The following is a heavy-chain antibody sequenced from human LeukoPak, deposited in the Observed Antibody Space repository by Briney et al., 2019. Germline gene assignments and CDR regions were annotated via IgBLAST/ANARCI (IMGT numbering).Heavy chain of an antibody. CDR1: GYIFTSYW. CDR2: IDPSDSYT. CDR3: VLWFGESFPFDP. D-gene: IGHD3-10*01. Sequence: GESLKISCKGSGYIFTSYWISWVRQMPGKGLEWMGRIDPSDSYTNYSPSFQGHVTISADKSISTAYLQWSSLKASDTAMYYCVLWFGESFPFDPWGQGTLVTVSS. J-gene: IGHJ5*02. V-gene: IGHV5-10-1*01.